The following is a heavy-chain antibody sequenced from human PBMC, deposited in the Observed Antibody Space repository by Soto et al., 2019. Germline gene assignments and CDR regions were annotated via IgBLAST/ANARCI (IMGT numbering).Heavy chain of an antibody. J-gene: IGHJ5*02. V-gene: IGHV1-2*02. Sequence: ASVKVSCKASGYTFTGYYMHWVRQAPGQGLEWMGWLNPNSGGTNYAQKFQGRVTMTRDTSISTAYMELSRLRSDDTAVYYCARQHHIAAAGPTYNWFDPWGQGTLVTVSS. CDR2: LNPNSGGT. CDR1: GYTFTGYY. CDR3: ARQHHIAAAGPTYNWFDP. D-gene: IGHD6-13*01.